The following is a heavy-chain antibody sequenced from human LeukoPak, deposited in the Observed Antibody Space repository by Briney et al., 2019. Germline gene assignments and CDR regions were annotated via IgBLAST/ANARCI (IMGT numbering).Heavy chain of an antibody. J-gene: IGHJ4*02. D-gene: IGHD3-22*01. CDR3: ARRSGYYYVDY. CDR2: IGSNGDGI. V-gene: IGHV3-64*01. Sequence: PGGSLRLSCAASGFSFSSYPMHWVRQAPGKGLEYVSVIGSNGDGIYYANSVKGRFTISRDNAKNSLYLQMNSLRAEDTAVYYCARRSGYYYVDYWGQGTLVTVSS. CDR1: GFSFSSYP.